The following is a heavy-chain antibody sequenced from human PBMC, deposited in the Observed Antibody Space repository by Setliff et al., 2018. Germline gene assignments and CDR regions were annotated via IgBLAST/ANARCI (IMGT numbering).Heavy chain of an antibody. CDR1: GGTFNNYA. CDR3: AALRVVTNSPTSYYYYMDV. D-gene: IGHD2-21*02. CDR2: FIPIFGTA. V-gene: IGHV1-69*13. Sequence: RASVKVSCKASGGTFNNYALNWVRQAPGQGLEWMGGFIPIFGTANYAQKFQGRVTVIADESTTTTYMELSSLRSEDTAVYYCAALRVVTNSPTSYYYYMDVWGEGTTVTVSS. J-gene: IGHJ6*03.